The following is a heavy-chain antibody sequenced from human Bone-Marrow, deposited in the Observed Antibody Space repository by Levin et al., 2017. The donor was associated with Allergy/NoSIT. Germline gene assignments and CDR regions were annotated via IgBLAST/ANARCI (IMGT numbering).Heavy chain of an antibody. D-gene: IGHD3-22*01. CDR2: IYYSGST. CDR1: GGSISSSSYY. V-gene: IGHV4-39*07. Sequence: SETLSLTCTVSGGSISSSSYYWGWIRQPPGKGLEWIGSIYYSGSTYYNPSLKSRVTISVDTSKNQFSLKLSSVTAADTAVYYCARHIPLDYYDSSGYPDAFDIWGQGTMVTVSS. J-gene: IGHJ3*02. CDR3: ARHIPLDYYDSSGYPDAFDI.